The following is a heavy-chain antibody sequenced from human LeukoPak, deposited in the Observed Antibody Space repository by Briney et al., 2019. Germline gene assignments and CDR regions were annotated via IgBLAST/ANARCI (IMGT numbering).Heavy chain of an antibody. D-gene: IGHD3-10*01. CDR2: ISCSGAGT. V-gene: IGHV3-23*01. CDR3: AKGTRGSGTSYNDDY. Sequence: GGSLRLSCAASGFTFSSYAMSWVRQAPGKGLEWVSTISCSGAGTYYADSVKGRFTISRDNPKNTLYLQMNSLRAEDTAIYYCAKGTRGSGTSYNDDYWGQGTLVTVSS. J-gene: IGHJ4*02. CDR1: GFTFSSYA.